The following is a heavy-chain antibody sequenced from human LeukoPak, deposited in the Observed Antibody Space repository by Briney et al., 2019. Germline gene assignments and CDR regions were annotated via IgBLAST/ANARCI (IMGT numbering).Heavy chain of an antibody. CDR3: ARDQSGKDYYYYYYMDV. CDR1: GFTFDDYG. Sequence: GGSLRLSCAASGFTFDDYGMSWVRQAPGKGLEWVAFIRYDGSNKYYADSVKGRFTISRDNSKNTLYLQMNSLRAEDTAVYYCARDQSGKDYYYYYYMDVWGKGTTVTVSS. CDR2: IRYDGSNK. V-gene: IGHV3-30*02. J-gene: IGHJ6*03. D-gene: IGHD3-3*01.